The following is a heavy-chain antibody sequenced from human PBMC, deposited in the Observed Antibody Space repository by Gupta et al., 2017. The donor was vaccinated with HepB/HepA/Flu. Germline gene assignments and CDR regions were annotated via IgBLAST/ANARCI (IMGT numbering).Heavy chain of an antibody. D-gene: IGHD7-27*01. CDR2: ASYTGST. J-gene: IGHJ4*02. Sequence: HLLLQESGPGLVKPSETLSLTCDVAGGSISNSSYNWGWIRQPPGKGLEWIGGASYTGSTYYNPSLKRRVTISVDTSNNHFSLKLTSVTATDTAVYYCAGLRRTGDYFFDYWGQGALVTVSS. CDR1: GGSISNSSYN. V-gene: IGHV4-39*02. CDR3: AGLRRTGDYFFDY.